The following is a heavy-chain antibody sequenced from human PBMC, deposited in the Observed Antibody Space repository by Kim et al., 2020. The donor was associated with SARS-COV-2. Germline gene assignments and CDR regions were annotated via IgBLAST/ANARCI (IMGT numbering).Heavy chain of an antibody. CDR2: INAGNGNT. J-gene: IGHJ4*02. Sequence: ASVKVSCKASGYTFTSYAMHWVRQAPGQRLEWMGWINAGNGNTKYSQKFQGRVTITRDTSASTAYMELSSLRSEDTAVYYCARGIAAAGTVDYWGQGILVTVSS. V-gene: IGHV1-3*01. CDR1: GYTFTSYA. CDR3: ARGIAAAGTVDY. D-gene: IGHD6-13*01.